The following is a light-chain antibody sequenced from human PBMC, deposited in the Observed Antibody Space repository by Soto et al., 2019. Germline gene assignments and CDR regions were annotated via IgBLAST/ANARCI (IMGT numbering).Light chain of an antibody. CDR1: QSISSW. CDR3: QQYHSYPWT. V-gene: IGKV1-5*03. J-gene: IGKJ1*01. CDR2: KAS. Sequence: DIPMTQSPSTLSASVGDRVTITCRASQSISSWLAWDQQKPGKAPKLLIYKASSLESRVPSRFSGSGSGTEFTLTISSLQPDDFATYYCQQYHSYPWTFGQGTKVEIK.